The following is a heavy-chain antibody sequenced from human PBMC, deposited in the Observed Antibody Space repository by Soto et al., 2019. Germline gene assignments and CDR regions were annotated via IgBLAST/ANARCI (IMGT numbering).Heavy chain of an antibody. CDR3: ARERITMIDY. CDR1: GGSISSYY. Sequence: SETLSLTCTVSGGSISSYYWSWIRQPPGKGLEWIGYNYYSGSTNYNPSLKSRVTISVDTSKNQFSLKLSSVTAADTAVYYCARERITMIDYWGQGTLVTVSS. CDR2: NYYSGST. V-gene: IGHV4-59*01. J-gene: IGHJ4*02. D-gene: IGHD3-22*01.